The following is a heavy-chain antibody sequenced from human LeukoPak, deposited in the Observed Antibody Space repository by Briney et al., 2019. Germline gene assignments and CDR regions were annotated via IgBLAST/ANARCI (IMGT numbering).Heavy chain of an antibody. CDR3: AKEVIVVVIGESDDYDI. D-gene: IGHD2-21*01. CDR1: GFTFSSYG. J-gene: IGHJ3*02. V-gene: IGHV3-30*02. Sequence: GGSLRLSCAASGFTFSSYGMHWVRQAPGKGLEWVAFIRYDGSNRYYADSVKGRFTISRDNSKNTLYLQMNSLRAEDTAVYYCAKEVIVVVIGESDDYDIWGQGTMVTVSS. CDR2: IRYDGSNR.